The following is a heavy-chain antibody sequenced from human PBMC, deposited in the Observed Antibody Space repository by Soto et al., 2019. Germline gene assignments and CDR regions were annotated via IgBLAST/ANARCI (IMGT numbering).Heavy chain of an antibody. Sequence: QVHLVESGGGVVQPGRSLRLSCAASGLTFSSNGMHWVRQAPGKGLEWVAVIWYDGNKKYYGDSVRGRFTISRDNSKTTLYLEMNSLRAEDTAVYYWVVDTSGLLDYWGQGTQVTVSS. J-gene: IGHJ4*02. CDR2: IWYDGNKK. D-gene: IGHD3-22*01. CDR3: VVDTSGLLDY. CDR1: GLTFSSNG. V-gene: IGHV3-33*03.